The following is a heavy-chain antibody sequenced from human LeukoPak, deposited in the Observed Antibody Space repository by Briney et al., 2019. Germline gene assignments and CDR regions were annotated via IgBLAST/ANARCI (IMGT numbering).Heavy chain of an antibody. CDR1: GFTVSSNY. V-gene: IGHV3-53*01. Sequence: GGSLRLSCAASGFTVSSNYMSWLRQAPGKGLEWVSVIYSGGSTYYADSVKGRFTISRDNSKNTLYLQMNSLRAEDTAVYYCARYSYGPQYFDYWGQGTLITVSS. D-gene: IGHD5-18*01. CDR3: ARYSYGPQYFDY. CDR2: IYSGGST. J-gene: IGHJ4*02.